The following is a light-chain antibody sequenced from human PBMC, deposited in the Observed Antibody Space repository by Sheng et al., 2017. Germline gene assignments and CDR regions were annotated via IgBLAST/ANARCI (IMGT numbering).Light chain of an antibody. CDR1: QSITTY. J-gene: IGKJ5*01. CDR2: AAS. V-gene: IGKV1-39*01. CDR3: QHGYSTPIT. Sequence: DIQMTQSPSSLSASVGDRVTISCRASQSITTYLSWYQQKPGKAPNLLIYAASTLQSGVPSRFSGSGSGTDFTLTISSLQPEDFATYYCQHGYSTPITFGRGTRLDIK.